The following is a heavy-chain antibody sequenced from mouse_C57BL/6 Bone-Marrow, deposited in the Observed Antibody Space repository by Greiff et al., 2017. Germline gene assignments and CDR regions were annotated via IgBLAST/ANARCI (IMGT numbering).Heavy chain of an antibody. D-gene: IGHD1-1*01. V-gene: IGHV1-69*01. CDR1: GYTFTSYW. CDR2: IDPSDSYT. J-gene: IGHJ1*03. Sequence: QVQLQQPGAELVMPGASVKLSCKASGYTFTSYWMHWVKQRPGQGLEWIGEIDPSDSYTNYNQKFKGKSTLTVDKSCSTAYMQLSSLTSEDSAVYYCARYDYYGSSYVRWYFDVWGTGTTVTVSS. CDR3: ARYDYYGSSYVRWYFDV.